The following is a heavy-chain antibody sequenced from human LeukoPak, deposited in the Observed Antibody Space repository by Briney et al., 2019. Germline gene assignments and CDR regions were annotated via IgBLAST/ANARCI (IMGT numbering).Heavy chain of an antibody. CDR1: GFTFSSYG. V-gene: IGHV3-33*06. Sequence: PGGSLRPSCAASGFTFSSYGMHWVRQAPGKGLEWVAVIWYDGSNKYYADSVKGRFTISRDNSKNTLYLQMNRLRAEDTAVYYCAKDLAYSSGWYDAFDIWGQGTMVTVSS. CDR2: IWYDGSNK. D-gene: IGHD6-19*01. CDR3: AKDLAYSSGWYDAFDI. J-gene: IGHJ3*02.